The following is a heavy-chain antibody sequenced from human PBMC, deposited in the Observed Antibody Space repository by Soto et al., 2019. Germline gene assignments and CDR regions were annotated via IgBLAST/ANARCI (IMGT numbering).Heavy chain of an antibody. V-gene: IGHV3-23*01. CDR1: GFTFSIYA. Sequence: PGGSLRLSCAAAGFTFSIYAMSWVRQAPGKGLEWVSAISGSGGSTYYADSVKVRFTISRDNSKNTLYLQMNSLRADDTAVYYCAKATRGGAATLIRDYWGQGTLVTVSS. CDR3: AKATRGGAATLIRDY. CDR2: ISGSGGST. J-gene: IGHJ4*02. D-gene: IGHD6-13*01.